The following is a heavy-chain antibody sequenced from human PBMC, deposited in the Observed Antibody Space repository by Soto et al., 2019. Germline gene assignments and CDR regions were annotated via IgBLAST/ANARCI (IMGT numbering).Heavy chain of an antibody. V-gene: IGHV3-23*01. CDR2: ISGSGGSI. D-gene: IGHD5-12*01. Sequence: EVQLLESGGGLVQPGGSLRLSCAASGFTFSTYVMTWVRQAPGKGLEWVSGISGSGGSIYYGDSVKGQFTTPRDNYKKTLFLQMTTLRAEDTPVYYCAKVQYSGYEFSLKFPSSGQGNLVTVS. CDR1: GFTFSTYV. J-gene: IGHJ5*02. CDR3: AKVQYSGYEFSLKFPS.